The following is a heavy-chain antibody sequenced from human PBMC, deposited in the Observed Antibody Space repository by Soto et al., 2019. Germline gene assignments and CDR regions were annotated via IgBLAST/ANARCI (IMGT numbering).Heavy chain of an antibody. CDR3: TSDDTVLVGADSAFDI. CDR2: IIPMFNTS. J-gene: IGHJ3*02. Sequence: QVQLVQSGAEVKKPGSSVKVSCKASGGTFNGHSFSWVRQAPGQGLEWMGSIIPMFNTSTYAQRFQGRVTITADESTTTAYMDLSSLTSEETAVYYCTSDDTVLVGADSAFDIWGQGTMVTVSS. D-gene: IGHD4-17*01. CDR1: GGTFNGHS. V-gene: IGHV1-69*01.